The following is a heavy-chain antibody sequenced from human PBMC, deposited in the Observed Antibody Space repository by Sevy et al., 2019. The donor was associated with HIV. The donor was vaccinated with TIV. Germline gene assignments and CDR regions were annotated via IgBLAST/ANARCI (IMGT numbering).Heavy chain of an antibody. V-gene: IGHV1-24*01. CDR2: FDPEDGER. Sequence: ASVKVSCKVSGKNLNDLPMHWARQAPGKGLEWMGRFDPEDGERIYAKKFQGRVTMTEDTSRDTAYMELNSLRSEETAKYYCATTREYYEDNSGYLDYWGQGILVTASS. CDR3: ATTREYYEDNSGYLDY. J-gene: IGHJ4*02. CDR1: GKNLNDLP. D-gene: IGHD3-16*01.